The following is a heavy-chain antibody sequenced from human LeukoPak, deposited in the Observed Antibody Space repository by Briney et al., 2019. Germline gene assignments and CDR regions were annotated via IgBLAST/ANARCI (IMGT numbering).Heavy chain of an antibody. CDR1: GFTFTSSA. V-gene: IGHV1-58*01. J-gene: IGHJ3*02. D-gene: IGHD1-26*01. CDR3: ARDGIVGATQMLGLAFDI. CDR2: IVVGSGNT. Sequence: SVKVSCKASGFTFTSSAVQWVRQARGQRLEWIGWIVVGSGNTNYAQKFQERVTITRDMSTSTAYMELSSLRSDDTAVYYCARDGIVGATQMLGLAFDIWGQGTMVTVSS.